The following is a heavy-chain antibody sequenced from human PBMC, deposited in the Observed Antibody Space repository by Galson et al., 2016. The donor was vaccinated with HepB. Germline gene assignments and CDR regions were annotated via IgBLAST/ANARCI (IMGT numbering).Heavy chain of an antibody. CDR1: AFTFNTYT. V-gene: IGHV3-33*08. CDR2: TWFDGNYK. J-gene: IGHJ4*02. D-gene: IGHD3-10*01. CDR3: ARSREYFGSGSYLDY. Sequence: SLRLSCAASAFTFNTYTMNWVRQAPGKGLEWVAVTWFDGNYKDYAESVKGRITVSRDNTKNTLSLQLDSLRAEDTAVYHCARSREYFGSGSYLDYWGQGTLVIVSS.